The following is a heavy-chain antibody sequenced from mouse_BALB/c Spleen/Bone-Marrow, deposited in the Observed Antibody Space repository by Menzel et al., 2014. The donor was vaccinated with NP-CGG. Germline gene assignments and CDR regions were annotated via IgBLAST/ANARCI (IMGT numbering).Heavy chain of an antibody. Sequence: EVQLQQSGPGLVKPSQSLSLPCTVTGYSITSDYAWNWIRQFPGNKLEWVGYISYSGSTSYNPSLKSRISITRDTSKNQFFLQLNSVTTEDTATYYCARKALYYAMDYWGQGTSVTVSS. CDR3: ARKALYYAMDY. CDR2: ISYSGST. J-gene: IGHJ4*01. CDR1: GYSITSDYA. V-gene: IGHV3-2*02.